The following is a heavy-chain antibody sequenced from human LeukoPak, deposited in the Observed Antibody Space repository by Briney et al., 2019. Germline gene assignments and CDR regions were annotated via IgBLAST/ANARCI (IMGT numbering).Heavy chain of an antibody. J-gene: IGHJ4*02. V-gene: IGHV1-2*02. CDR3: ASGSYCSNGVCYMEVH. CDR1: EYTFTGYY. CDR2: INPNSGDT. D-gene: IGHD2-8*01. Sequence: ASVRVSCKTSEYTFTGYYMHWVRQAPGQGLEWMGWINPNSGDTNYAQKFQGRVTMTRDTSISTVYMEMSRLRSDDTAVYYCASGSYCSNGVCYMEVHWGQGTLVTVSS.